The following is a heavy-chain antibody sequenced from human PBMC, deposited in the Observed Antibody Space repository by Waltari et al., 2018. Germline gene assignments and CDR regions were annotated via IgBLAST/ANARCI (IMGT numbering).Heavy chain of an antibody. D-gene: IGHD6-19*01. J-gene: IGHJ5*02. Sequence: QVQLQQWGAGLLKPSETLSLTCAVYGGSFSGYYWSWIRQPPGKGLEWIGEINHSGSTNYNPSLKSRVTISVDTSKNQFSLKLSSVTAADTAVYYCARLPLAVENWFDPWGQGTLVTVSS. V-gene: IGHV4-34*01. CDR2: INHSGST. CDR1: GGSFSGYY. CDR3: ARLPLAVENWFDP.